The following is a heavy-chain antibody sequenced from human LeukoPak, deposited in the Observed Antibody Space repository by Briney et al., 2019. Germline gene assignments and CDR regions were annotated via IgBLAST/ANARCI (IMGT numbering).Heavy chain of an antibody. D-gene: IGHD4-23*01. CDR3: ARQWGDYGANLAWFEP. V-gene: IGHV4-39*01. CDR2: IYHSGST. Sequence: SETLSLTCSVSGGSISSSSYYWGWIRQPPGKGLEWIGSIYHSGSTYYNPSLKSRVTISVDTSKNQFSLKLSSVTAADTAIYYRARQWGDYGANLAWFEPWGQGTLVTVSS. J-gene: IGHJ5*02. CDR1: GGSISSSSYY.